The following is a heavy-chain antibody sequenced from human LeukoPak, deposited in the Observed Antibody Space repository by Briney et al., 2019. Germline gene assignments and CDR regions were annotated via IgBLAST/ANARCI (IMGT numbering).Heavy chain of an antibody. D-gene: IGHD3-22*01. CDR2: INHSGDS. Sequence: SETLSLTCAIYGGSLTGYYWGWIRQPPGKGLEWIAEINHSGDSHYNSSLRSRVTISEDTSKSQFSLKLSSVTVADTAVYFCARGREDYYDSSGYHLSRYFDLWGRGTLVTVSS. CDR3: ARGREDYYDSSGYHLSRYFDL. CDR1: GGSLTGYY. V-gene: IGHV4-34*01. J-gene: IGHJ2*01.